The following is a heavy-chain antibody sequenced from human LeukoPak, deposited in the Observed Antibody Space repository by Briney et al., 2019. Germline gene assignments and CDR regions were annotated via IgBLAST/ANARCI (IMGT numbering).Heavy chain of an antibody. J-gene: IGHJ4*02. CDR2: IKQDGSEK. CDR3: AREAVAGNLIDY. CDR1: GFTFSSYS. V-gene: IGHV3-7*01. D-gene: IGHD6-19*01. Sequence: GGSLRLSCAASGFTFSSYSMNWVRQAPGKGLEWVANIKQDGSEKYYVDSVKGRFTISRDNAKNSLYLQMNSLRAEDTAVYYCAREAVAGNLIDYWGQGTLVTVSS.